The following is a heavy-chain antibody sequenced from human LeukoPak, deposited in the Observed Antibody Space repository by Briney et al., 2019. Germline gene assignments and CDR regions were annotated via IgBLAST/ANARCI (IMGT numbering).Heavy chain of an antibody. CDR2: ISHSGST. V-gene: IGHV4-34*01. Sequence: SETLSLTCGVYGGSLSGYYWSWIRQPPGEGLEWIGEISHSGSTNYNPSFSSRITISIDMSKNQLSLKLTSVTAADTAVYYCARHKGTYYYGSGSYMPLYYFDYWGQGTLVTVSS. CDR1: GGSLSGYY. J-gene: IGHJ4*02. CDR3: ARHKGTYYYGSGSYMPLYYFDY. D-gene: IGHD3-10*01.